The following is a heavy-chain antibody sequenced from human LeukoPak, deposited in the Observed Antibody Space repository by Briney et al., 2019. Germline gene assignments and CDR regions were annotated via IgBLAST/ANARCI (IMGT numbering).Heavy chain of an antibody. CDR1: GSSISNYY. CDR3: ARAEGLVNGNWFDP. D-gene: IGHD6-6*01. V-gene: IGHV4-59*01. CDR2: IYYSGST. Sequence: SETLSLTCTVSGSSISNYYWSWIRQPPGKGLEWIGYIYYSGSTNYNPSLKSRVTISVDTSKNQFSLKLSSVTAADTAVYYCARAEGLVNGNWFDPWGQGTLVTVSS. J-gene: IGHJ5*02.